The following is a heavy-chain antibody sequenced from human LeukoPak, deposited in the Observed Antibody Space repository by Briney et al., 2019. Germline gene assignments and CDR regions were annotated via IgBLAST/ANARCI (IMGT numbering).Heavy chain of an antibody. D-gene: IGHD5-18*01. CDR1: GFTFSTYA. CDR3: AKAGYSYGIPFFDY. Sequence: GGSLRLSCTASGFTFSTYAMSWVRQAPGKGLEWFSAITGGGDDTYYADSVKGRFTISRDNFKNTLYLQMNSLRADDTAVYYCAKAGYSYGIPFFDYWGQGTLVTVSS. V-gene: IGHV3-23*01. CDR2: ITGGGDDT. J-gene: IGHJ4*02.